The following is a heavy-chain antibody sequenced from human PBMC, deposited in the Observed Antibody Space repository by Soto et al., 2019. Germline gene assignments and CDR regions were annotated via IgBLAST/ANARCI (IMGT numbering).Heavy chain of an antibody. J-gene: IGHJ4*02. CDR2: VNHDGST. CDR3: ARVGFLMATAYIDY. Sequence: SETLSLTCDVSGYFISNGYYWGWIRQPPGKGLEWIGSVNHDGSTYYNPSLKGRVTMSVDTSNNQFSLRLSSVTAADTAVYYCARVGFLMATAYIDYWGQGTLVTVSS. V-gene: IGHV4-38-2*01. D-gene: IGHD5-12*01. CDR1: GYFISNGYY.